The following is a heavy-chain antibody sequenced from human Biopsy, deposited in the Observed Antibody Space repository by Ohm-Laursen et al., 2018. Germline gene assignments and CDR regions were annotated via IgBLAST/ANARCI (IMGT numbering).Heavy chain of an antibody. CDR2: IFYSGIT. CDR1: GGSASSNVAY. V-gene: IGHV4-39*01. Sequence: TLSLTCPVSGGSASSNVAYWAWIRQPPGKGLESIGSIFYSGITYYNPSLQSRVTMSVDTSKNQFSLNLTSVTAADTAVYYCARHPTGFWFDPWGQGTLVIVSS. J-gene: IGHJ5*02. CDR3: ARHPTGFWFDP.